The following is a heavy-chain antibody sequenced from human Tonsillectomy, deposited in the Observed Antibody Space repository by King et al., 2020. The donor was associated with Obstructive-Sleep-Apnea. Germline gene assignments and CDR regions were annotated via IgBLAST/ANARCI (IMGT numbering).Heavy chain of an antibody. V-gene: IGHV1-2*02. CDR3: ATVAVATATFYFDY. J-gene: IGHJ4*01. CDR1: GYTFTGYY. Sequence: GQLVQSGAEVKKPGASVKVSCKASGYTFTGYYMHWVRQAPGHGLEWMGWINPNSGGTNYAQMFQGRVTMTRDTSISTAYMELSRLRSDDTAVYYCATVAVATATFYFDYWGHGTLVTVSS. D-gene: IGHD4-17*01. CDR2: INPNSGGT.